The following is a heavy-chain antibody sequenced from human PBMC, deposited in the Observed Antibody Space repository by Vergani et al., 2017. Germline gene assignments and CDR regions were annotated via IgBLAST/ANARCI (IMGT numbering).Heavy chain of an antibody. CDR3: ARRSGIVYDIFSGTQYFFDF. Sequence: QVQLQESGPGLVKPSQTLSLTCTVSGGSINSGDYYWSWIRQPPGKGLEWIGYIYYSGNTYYNPSLRSRVSISLDTSNNHFSLRLNSLTAADTAVYYCARRSGIVYDIFSGTQYFFDFWGQGTLVTVSS. J-gene: IGHJ4*02. V-gene: IGHV4-30-4*08. CDR2: IYYSGNT. CDR1: GGSINSGDYY. D-gene: IGHD3-9*01.